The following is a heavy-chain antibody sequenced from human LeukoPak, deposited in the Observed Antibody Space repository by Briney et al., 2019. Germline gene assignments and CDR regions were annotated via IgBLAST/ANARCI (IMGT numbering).Heavy chain of an antibody. CDR1: GFTFNKYA. D-gene: IGHD3-10*01. Sequence: PGGSLRLSCAASGFTFNKYAMSWVRQAPGKGLEWVSSISSSSSYIYYADSVKGRFTISRDNAKNSLYLQMNSLRAEDTAVYYCARDWDPPYYYGSGTKRYFDLWGRGTLVTVSS. CDR2: ISSSSSYI. J-gene: IGHJ2*01. V-gene: IGHV3-21*01. CDR3: ARDWDPPYYYGSGTKRYFDL.